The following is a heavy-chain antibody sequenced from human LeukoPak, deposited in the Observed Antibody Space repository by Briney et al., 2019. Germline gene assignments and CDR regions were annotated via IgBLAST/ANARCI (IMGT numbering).Heavy chain of an antibody. V-gene: IGHV4-31*03. J-gene: IGHJ4*02. CDR1: GGSISSGGYY. Sequence: SQTLSLTCTVSGGSISSGGYYWGWIRQHPGKGLEWIGYIYYSGSTYYNPSLKSRVTISVDTSKNQFSLKLSSVTAADTAVYYCARHSTPRGGYSSSSVSHDSPHDYWGQGTLVTVSS. CDR2: IYYSGST. CDR3: ARHSTPRGGYSSSSVSHDSPHDY. D-gene: IGHD6-13*01.